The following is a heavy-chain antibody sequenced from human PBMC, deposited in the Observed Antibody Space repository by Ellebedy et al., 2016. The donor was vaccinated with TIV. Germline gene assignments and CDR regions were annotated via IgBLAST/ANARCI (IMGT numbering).Heavy chain of an antibody. Sequence: GGSLRLXXAASGFIFSVTGMTWIRQAPGKGLEWVATIVSSGRETYYADPLKGRFTISRDNAMNLVYLQMNSLSVEDTAVYYCTRDGSEWSRDYWGQGTLATVSS. D-gene: IGHD3-3*01. CDR2: IVSSGRET. V-gene: IGHV3-21*06. CDR1: GFIFSVTG. CDR3: TRDGSEWSRDY. J-gene: IGHJ4*02.